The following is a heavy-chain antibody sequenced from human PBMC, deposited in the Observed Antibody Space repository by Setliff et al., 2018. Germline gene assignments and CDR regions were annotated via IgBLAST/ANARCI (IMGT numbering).Heavy chain of an antibody. V-gene: IGHV1-69*05. D-gene: IGHD5-18*01. CDR2: IIPMFGST. CDR3: VREGVDTRSSTDYRYYMDV. Sequence: SVKVSCKASGGTFSSYAISWVRQAPGQGLEWMGGIIPMFGSTSYAQKFQGRVTIITDESTTTAYMELSSLGSEDTAVYYCVREGVDTRSSTDYRYYMDVWGKGTTVTVS. CDR1: GGTFSSYA. J-gene: IGHJ6*03.